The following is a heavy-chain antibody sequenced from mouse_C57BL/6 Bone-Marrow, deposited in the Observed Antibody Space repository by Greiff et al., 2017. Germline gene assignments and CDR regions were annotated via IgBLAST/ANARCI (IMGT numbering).Heavy chain of an antibody. CDR1: GFTFSSYA. CDR2: ISDGGSYT. V-gene: IGHV5-4*01. Sequence: EVKLMESGGGLVKPGGSLKLSCAASGFTFSSYAMSWVRQTPDKRLEWVATISDGGSYTYYPDNVKGRFTISRDNAKNNLYLQMSHLKSEDTAMYYCARDYGSSYPNWYFDVWGTGTTVTVAS. D-gene: IGHD1-1*01. CDR3: ARDYGSSYPNWYFDV. J-gene: IGHJ1*03.